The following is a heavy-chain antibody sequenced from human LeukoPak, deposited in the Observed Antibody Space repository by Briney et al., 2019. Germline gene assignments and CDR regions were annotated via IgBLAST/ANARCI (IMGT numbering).Heavy chain of an antibody. CDR1: GFKVSSNY. D-gene: IGHD6-13*01. J-gene: IGHJ4*02. CDR2: INTGGST. V-gene: IGHV3-53*01. Sequence: PGGSLRLSCAASGFKVSSNYMSWVRQAPGKGLAWVSLINTGGSTYYADSVKGRFTMSRDNSKNTLYLQMNSLRAEDTAVYYCAKTRPLDSSSWSHGDYWGQGTLVTVSS. CDR3: AKTRPLDSSSWSHGDY.